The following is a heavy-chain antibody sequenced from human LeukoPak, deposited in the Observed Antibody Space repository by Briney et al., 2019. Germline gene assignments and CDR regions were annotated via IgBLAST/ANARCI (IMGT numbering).Heavy chain of an antibody. CDR1: GFKVRADW. J-gene: IGHJ4*02. D-gene: IGHD1-14*01. CDR2: LNQDADRE. CDR3: ARATTASARDH. Sequence: GGSLRLSCAASGFKVRADWMSWARQAPGKVQEWVASLNQDADREYYVDSVKGRFTISRDNAKNSLYLQMDSLRVEDTAVYYCARATTASARDHWGQGTLVTVSS. V-gene: IGHV3-7*01.